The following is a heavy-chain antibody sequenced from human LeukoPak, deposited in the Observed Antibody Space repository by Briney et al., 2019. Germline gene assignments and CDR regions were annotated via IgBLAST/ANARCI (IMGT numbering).Heavy chain of an antibody. CDR3: ARQGGEMTTISNAFDI. CDR2: ISSTGSSI. V-gene: IGHV3-48*03. D-gene: IGHD5-24*01. J-gene: IGHJ3*02. CDR1: GFTFSSYE. Sequence: GGSQGLSGAASGFTFSSYEMNWVRQAPGKGLEWVSYISSTGSSIYYADSVKGRFTISRENAKNSLYLQMNSLRAEDTAVYYCARQGGEMTTISNAFDIWGQGTLVTVSS.